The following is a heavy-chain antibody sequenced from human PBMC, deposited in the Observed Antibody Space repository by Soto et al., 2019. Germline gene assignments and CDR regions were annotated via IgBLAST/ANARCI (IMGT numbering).Heavy chain of an antibody. V-gene: IGHV1-69*13. CDR2: IIPIFGTA. Sequence: SVKVSCKASGGTFSSYAISWVRQAPGQGLEWMGGIIPIFGTANYAQKFQGRVTITADESTSTAYMELSSLRSEDTAVYYCASSDTAMVPGYYYGMDVWGQGTTVTVSS. CDR1: GGTFSSYA. J-gene: IGHJ6*02. D-gene: IGHD5-18*01. CDR3: ASSDTAMVPGYYYGMDV.